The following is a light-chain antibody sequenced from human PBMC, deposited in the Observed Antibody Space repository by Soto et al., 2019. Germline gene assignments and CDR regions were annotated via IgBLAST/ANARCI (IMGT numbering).Light chain of an antibody. CDR1: SSNIGRNY. J-gene: IGLJ1*01. CDR2: GNT. V-gene: IGLV1-47*02. CDR3: NSYTSSSTYV. Sequence: QSVLSQPPSASGTPGQRVTISCSGSSSNIGRNYIYWYQQLPGTAPKLLIYGNTQRPSGVPDRFSGSKSGTSVSLAISGLRSEDEADYYCNSYTSSSTYVFGTGTKVTVL.